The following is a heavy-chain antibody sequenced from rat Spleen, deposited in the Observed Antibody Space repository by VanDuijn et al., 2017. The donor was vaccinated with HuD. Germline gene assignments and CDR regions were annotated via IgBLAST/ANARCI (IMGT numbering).Heavy chain of an antibody. Sequence: EVQLVESGGGLVQPGRSLKLSCVASGFTFNNYWMTWIRQAPGKGLEWVASITNTGGSTYYPDSVKGRFTISRDNAKSTLYLQMNSLRSEDTATYYCTRGNVYYGSAHWFAYWGQGVMVTVSS. CDR3: TRGNVYYGSAHWFAY. J-gene: IGHJ2*01. CDR1: GFTFNNYW. V-gene: IGHV5-31*01. CDR2: ITNTGGST. D-gene: IGHD1-6*01.